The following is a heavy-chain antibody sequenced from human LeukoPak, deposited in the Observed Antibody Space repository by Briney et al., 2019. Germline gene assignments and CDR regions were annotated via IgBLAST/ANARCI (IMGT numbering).Heavy chain of an antibody. CDR3: AAQTTLTGAYDP. J-gene: IGHJ5*02. V-gene: IGHV3-64*01. Sequence: GGSLRLSCAASGFTFSTCVMLWVRQAPGMGLEYVSSIDPNGKTSYYANSVKGRFTISRDNSNNMLYLQMGSLTTEDMAVYYCAAQTTLTGAYDPWGQGTLVIVSS. D-gene: IGHD1-20*01. CDR1: GFTFSTCV. CDR2: IDPNGKTS.